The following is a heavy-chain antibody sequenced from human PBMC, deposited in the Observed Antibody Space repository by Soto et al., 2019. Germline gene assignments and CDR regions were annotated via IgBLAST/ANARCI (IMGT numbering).Heavy chain of an antibody. CDR2: INHSGST. V-gene: IGHV4-34*01. Sequence: SETLSLTCVVYGGTFRGYYWSWIRQPPGKGLEWVGGINHSGSTNYNPSLKSRATISVNTSKNQFSLKLSSVTAADTAVYYCARGEDADSSGWYDYWGQGTLVTVSS. CDR1: GGTFRGYY. CDR3: ARGEDADSSGWYDY. D-gene: IGHD6-19*01. J-gene: IGHJ4*02.